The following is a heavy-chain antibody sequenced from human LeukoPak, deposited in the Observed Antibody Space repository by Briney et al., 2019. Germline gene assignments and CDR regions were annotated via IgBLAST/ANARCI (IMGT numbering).Heavy chain of an antibody. V-gene: IGHV4-59*08. Sequence: TSETLSLTCTVSGXSISSYYGSWIRQPPGKGLEWIGYIYYSGSTNYNPSLKSRVTISVDTSKNQFSLKLSSVTAADTAVYYCARLGQQWLNLDYWGQGTLVTVSS. CDR3: ARLGQQWLNLDY. J-gene: IGHJ4*02. CDR1: GXSISSYY. CDR2: IYYSGST. D-gene: IGHD6-19*01.